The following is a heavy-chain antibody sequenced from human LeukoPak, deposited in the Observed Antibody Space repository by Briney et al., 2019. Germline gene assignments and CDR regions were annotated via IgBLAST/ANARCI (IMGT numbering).Heavy chain of an antibody. CDR1: GYTFSSYW. J-gene: IGHJ4*02. CDR2: ISSDGSSI. D-gene: IGHD3-10*01. Sequence: PGGSLRLSCAASGYTFSSYWMHWVRQAPGKGLVWVSRISSDGSSIRYADSVKGRFTISRDNAKNTLYLQMNSLRAEDTAVYNGTMVHPWFYWGQGALATVSS. V-gene: IGHV3-74*01. CDR3: TMVHPWFY.